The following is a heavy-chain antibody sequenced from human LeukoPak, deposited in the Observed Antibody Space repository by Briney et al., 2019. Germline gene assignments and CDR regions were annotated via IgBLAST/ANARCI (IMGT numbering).Heavy chain of an antibody. Sequence: ASVKVSCKASGYTFTGYYMHWVRQAPGQGLEWMGWINPNTGGTNYAQKFQGRVTMTRDTSISTAYMELNRLRSDDTAVYYCARDASLQMGAFDVWGQGTMVTVSS. CDR3: ARDASLQMGAFDV. CDR1: GYTFTGYY. V-gene: IGHV1-2*02. CDR2: INPNTGGT. J-gene: IGHJ3*01. D-gene: IGHD1-1*01.